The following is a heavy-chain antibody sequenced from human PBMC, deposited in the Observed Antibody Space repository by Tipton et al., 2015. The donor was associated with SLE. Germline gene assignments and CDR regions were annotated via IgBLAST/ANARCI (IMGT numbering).Heavy chain of an antibody. V-gene: IGHV4-61*09. CDR1: GGSVTSGSYY. D-gene: IGHD2-21*01. Sequence: TLSLTCTVSGGSVTSGSYYWSWTRQPAGKGLEWLGHIYRDGSANYNPSFQSRVTILLDTSKNQFSLKLSSVTAADTAVYYCAREVITITDCDAFDIWGQGT. CDR3: AREVITITDCDAFDI. CDR2: IYRDGSA. J-gene: IGHJ3*02.